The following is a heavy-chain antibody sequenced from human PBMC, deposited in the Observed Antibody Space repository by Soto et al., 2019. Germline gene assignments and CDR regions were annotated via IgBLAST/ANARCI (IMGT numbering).Heavy chain of an antibody. CDR1: GFTVSSNY. CDR3: ARDLRTLYGMDV. V-gene: IGHV3-53*01. Sequence: EVQLVESGGGLIQPGGSLRLSCAASGFTVSSNYMSWVRLAPGKGLEWVSVIYSGDTTYYADSVKGRFTISRDHSKNTLYLQMNSLRAEDTAVYYCARDLRTLYGMDVWGQGTTVTVSS. J-gene: IGHJ6*02. CDR2: IYSGDTT.